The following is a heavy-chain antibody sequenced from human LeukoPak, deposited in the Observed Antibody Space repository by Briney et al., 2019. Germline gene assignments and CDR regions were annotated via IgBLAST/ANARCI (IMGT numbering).Heavy chain of an antibody. CDR1: GYTFTNYY. Sequence: ASVTVSCTASGYTFTNYYTHWVRQAPGQGLEWMGIINPSGGSISYAQKFQDRVTMTRDTSTSTVYMELSSPRSEDAAVYYCARDRRGIDYGDNDFQHWGQGTLVTVSS. CDR2: INPSGGSI. V-gene: IGHV1-46*01. CDR3: ARDRRGIDYGDNDFQH. D-gene: IGHD4-23*01. J-gene: IGHJ1*01.